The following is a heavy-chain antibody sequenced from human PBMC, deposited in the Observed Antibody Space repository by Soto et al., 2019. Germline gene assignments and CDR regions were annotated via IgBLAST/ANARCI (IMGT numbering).Heavy chain of an antibody. J-gene: IGHJ4*02. CDR1: GFTFRTYT. Sequence: EVQLVESGGGLVKPGGSLRLSCAASGFTFRTYTMNWVRQAPGKGLEWVSSISSSSSYIYYADSVKGRFTISRDNAKNSLYLQMNSLRVDDTALYYCATEYSVYDLRGFDYWGQGSLVTVSS. CDR3: ATEYSVYDLRGFDY. CDR2: ISSSSSYI. V-gene: IGHV3-21*01. D-gene: IGHD5-12*01.